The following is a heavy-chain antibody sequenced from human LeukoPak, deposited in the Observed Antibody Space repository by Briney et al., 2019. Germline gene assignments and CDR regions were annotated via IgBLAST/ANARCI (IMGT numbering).Heavy chain of an antibody. J-gene: IGHJ5*02. D-gene: IGHD3-10*01. V-gene: IGHV1-69*01. Sequence: ASVKVSCKASGGTFSSYAISWVRQAPGQGLEWMGGIIPIFGTANYAQKFQGRVTITADESTSTAYMELSSLRFEDTAVYYCARDWEDGSGANWFDPWGQGTLVTVSS. CDR1: GGTFSSYA. CDR2: IIPIFGTA. CDR3: ARDWEDGSGANWFDP.